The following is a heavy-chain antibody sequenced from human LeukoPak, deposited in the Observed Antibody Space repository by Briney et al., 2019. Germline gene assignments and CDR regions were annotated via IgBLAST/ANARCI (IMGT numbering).Heavy chain of an antibody. D-gene: IGHD3-22*01. Sequence: SEALSLTCTVSGGSISSSTYYWGWIRQPPGKGLEWIGIIFYSGRTYYNPSLKSRVTISVDTSKNQFSLDMSSVTATDTAVYYCARQPYYSDSTGYLNWFDPWGQGTLVT. CDR2: IFYSGRT. CDR3: ARQPYYSDSTGYLNWFDP. V-gene: IGHV4-39*01. J-gene: IGHJ5*02. CDR1: GGSISSSTYY.